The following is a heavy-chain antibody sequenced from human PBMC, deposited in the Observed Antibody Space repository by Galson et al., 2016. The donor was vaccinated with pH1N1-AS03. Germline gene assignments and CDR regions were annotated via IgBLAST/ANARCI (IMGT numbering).Heavy chain of an antibody. V-gene: IGHV3-21*06. CDR1: GFTFNKYS. CDR3: ARPTAGLYSTYFGLDV. Sequence: SLRLSCAASGFTFNKYSIAWVRQAPGQGLEWVSSISSRGDDIYYADSVKGRFTISRDNAKNSLYLQMNGLRVEDTALYYCARPTAGLYSTYFGLDVWGQGTTVTVSS. D-gene: IGHD6-13*01. J-gene: IGHJ6*02. CDR2: ISSRGDDI.